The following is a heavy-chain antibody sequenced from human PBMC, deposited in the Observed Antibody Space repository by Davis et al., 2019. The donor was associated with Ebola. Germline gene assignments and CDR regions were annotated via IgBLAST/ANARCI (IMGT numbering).Heavy chain of an antibody. D-gene: IGHD2-15*01. J-gene: IGHJ4*02. CDR1: GYSFTTSW. CDR3: AGPHCSGGTCYFQY. CDR2: IYPDDSDT. Sequence: GESLKISCKGSGYSFTTSWIGWVRQIPGKGLEWMGHIYPDDSDTKYSPSFQGRVTIAADKSISTAYLQWNSLQASDTAMYYCAGPHCSGGTCYFQYWGQGALVTVSS. V-gene: IGHV5-51*01.